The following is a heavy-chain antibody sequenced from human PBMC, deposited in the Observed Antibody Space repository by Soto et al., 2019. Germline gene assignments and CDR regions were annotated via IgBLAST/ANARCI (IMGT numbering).Heavy chain of an antibody. CDR1: GGSISSSSYY. CDR3: ARGHSGWRLFDY. V-gene: IGHV4-39*01. Sequence: QLQLQESGPGLVKPSETLSLTCTVSGGSISSSSYYWGWIRQPPGKGLEWIGSIYYTGSTYYNPSLKSRVTIPEDTSKNQLSLKLSSVTAADTAVYYCARGHSGWRLFDYWGQGTLVTVSS. D-gene: IGHD6-19*01. J-gene: IGHJ4*02. CDR2: IYYTGST.